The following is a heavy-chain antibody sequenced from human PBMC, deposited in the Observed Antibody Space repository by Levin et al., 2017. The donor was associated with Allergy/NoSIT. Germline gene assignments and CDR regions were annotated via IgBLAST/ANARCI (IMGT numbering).Heavy chain of an antibody. CDR2: ISSNGGST. J-gene: IGHJ4*02. CDR3: VKRYCSGGSCYLEGHYFDY. Sequence: GGSLRLSCSASGFTFSSYAMHWVRQAPGKGLEYVSAISSNGGSTYYADSVKGRFTISRDNSKNTLYLQMSSLRAEDTAVYYCVKRYCSGGSCYLEGHYFDYWGQGTLVTVSS. V-gene: IGHV3-64D*06. CDR1: GFTFSSYA. D-gene: IGHD2-15*01.